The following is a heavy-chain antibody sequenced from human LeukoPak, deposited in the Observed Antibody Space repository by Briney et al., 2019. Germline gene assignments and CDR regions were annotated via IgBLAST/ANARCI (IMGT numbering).Heavy chain of an antibody. CDR1: GFTFSSYS. J-gene: IGHJ6*02. D-gene: IGHD1-20*01. V-gene: IGHV3-21*01. CDR2: ISSSSSSYI. Sequence: PGGSLRLSCAASGFTFSSYSMNWVRQAPGKGLEWVSSISSSSSSYIYYADSVKGRFTISRDNAKNSLYLQMNSLRAEDTAVYYCARPTLTDNWNDNYYGMDVWGQGTTVTVSS. CDR3: ARPTLTDNWNDNYYGMDV.